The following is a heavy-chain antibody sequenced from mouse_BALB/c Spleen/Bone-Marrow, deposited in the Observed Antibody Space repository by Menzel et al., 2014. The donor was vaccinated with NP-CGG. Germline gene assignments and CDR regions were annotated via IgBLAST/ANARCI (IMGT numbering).Heavy chain of an antibody. CDR3: VRGAHP. CDR2: IYPGDGGA. Sequence: VQLQQSGPELVKPGASVKISCKASGYVFSTSWMNWVKQRPGQGLEWIGRIYPGDGGANYNGNFKGKATLTADKSSSTAYMQLNSLTSVDSAVYFCVRGAHPWGQGTLVTVSA. J-gene: IGHJ3*01. V-gene: IGHV1-82*01. CDR1: GYVFSTSW.